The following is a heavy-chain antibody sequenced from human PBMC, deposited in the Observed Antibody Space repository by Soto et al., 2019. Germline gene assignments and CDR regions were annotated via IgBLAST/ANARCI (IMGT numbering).Heavy chain of an antibody. CDR3: SRVDPGETSPFDH. D-gene: IGHD3-10*01. J-gene: IGHJ4*02. V-gene: IGHV1-46*03. Sequence: HWVRQAPGQGLEWMGWIHPFDGSRMFAQSFQGRVTFTRDTSTSTVYMELSGLRSDDTAVYYCSRVDPGETSPFDHWGQGTLVTVSS. CDR2: IHPFDGSR.